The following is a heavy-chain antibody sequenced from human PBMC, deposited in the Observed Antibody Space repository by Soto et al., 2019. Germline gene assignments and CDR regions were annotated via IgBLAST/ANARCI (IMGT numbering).Heavy chain of an antibody. Sequence: GSLRLSCAASGFTFSTYAMSWVRQAPGKGLEWVSAITGSGASSSYADSVKGRFTISRDNSKDTLYLQMNSLRAEDTAIYYCAKDLVGPSRSYDYWGQGTLVTVSS. V-gene: IGHV3-23*01. J-gene: IGHJ4*02. D-gene: IGHD2-8*02. CDR3: AKDLVGPSRSYDY. CDR2: ITGSGASS. CDR1: GFTFSTYA.